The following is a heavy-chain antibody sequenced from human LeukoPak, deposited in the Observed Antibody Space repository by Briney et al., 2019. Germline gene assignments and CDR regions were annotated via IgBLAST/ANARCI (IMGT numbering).Heavy chain of an antibody. CDR1: GGSIGSGGYY. CDR2: IYYSGST. V-gene: IGHV4-31*03. J-gene: IGHJ4*02. Sequence: SETLSLTCTVSGGSIGSGGYYWSWIRQHPGKGLEWIGYIYYSGSTYYNPSLKSRVTISVDTSKNQFSLKLSSVTAADTAVYYCARGSVRWPFDYWGQGTLVTVSS. D-gene: IGHD4-17*01. CDR3: ARGSVRWPFDY.